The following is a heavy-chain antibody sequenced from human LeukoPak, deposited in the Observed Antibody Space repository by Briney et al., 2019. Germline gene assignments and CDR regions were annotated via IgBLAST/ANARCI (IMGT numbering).Heavy chain of an antibody. D-gene: IGHD3-10*01. V-gene: IGHV3-9*01. Sequence: GRSLRLSCAASGFTFDDYAMHWVRQAPGKGLEWVSGISWNSGSIGYADSVEGRFTISRDNAKNSLYLQMNSLRAEDTALYYCAKDARDYYYGMDVWGQGTTVTVSS. J-gene: IGHJ6*02. CDR1: GFTFDDYA. CDR2: ISWNSGSI. CDR3: AKDARDYYYGMDV.